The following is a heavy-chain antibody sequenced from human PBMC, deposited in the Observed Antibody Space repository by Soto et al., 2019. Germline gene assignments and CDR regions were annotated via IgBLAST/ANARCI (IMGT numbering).Heavy chain of an antibody. J-gene: IGHJ4*02. CDR3: ARKFYFNSSGLYPYSFDS. Sequence: QVQLQESGPGLGKPSGTLSLTCAVSGGSLSSGYWWSWVRQSPGKGPEWIGEIHDSGRTNYNPSLRGRVTISVDTSKNELSLKLTSVTAADTAVYYCARKFYFNSSGLYPYSFDSWGQGTLVTVSS. V-gene: IGHV4-4*02. CDR1: GGSLSSGYW. D-gene: IGHD3-22*01. CDR2: IHDSGRT.